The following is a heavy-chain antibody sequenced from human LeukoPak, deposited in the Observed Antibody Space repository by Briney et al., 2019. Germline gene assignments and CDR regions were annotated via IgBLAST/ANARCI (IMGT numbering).Heavy chain of an antibody. Sequence: SETLSLTCAVYGGSFSGYYWSWIRQPPGKGQEWIGEINHSGSTNYNPSLKSRVTISVDTSKNQFSLKLSSVTAADTAVYYCARGRGQWLVVYRFDYWGQGTLVTVSS. J-gene: IGHJ4*02. CDR1: GGSFSGYY. V-gene: IGHV4-34*01. D-gene: IGHD6-19*01. CDR3: ARGRGQWLVVYRFDY. CDR2: INHSGST.